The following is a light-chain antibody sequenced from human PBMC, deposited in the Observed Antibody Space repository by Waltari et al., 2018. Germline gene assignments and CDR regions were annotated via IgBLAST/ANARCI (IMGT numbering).Light chain of an antibody. Sequence: DIHLTQSPSSLPASVGDRVTITCQASQAIINNLAWYQQKPGEVPKLLTYKASTLQRGFPSRFSGSGSGTDFTLTISSLQPEDFATYYCQHVYGIPRTFGQGTKVEIK. CDR1: QAIINN. J-gene: IGKJ1*01. V-gene: IGKV1-9*01. CDR3: QHVYGIPRT. CDR2: KAS.